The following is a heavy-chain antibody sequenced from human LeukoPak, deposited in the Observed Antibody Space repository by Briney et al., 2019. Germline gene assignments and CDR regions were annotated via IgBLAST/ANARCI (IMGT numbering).Heavy chain of an antibody. D-gene: IGHD5-12*01. CDR1: GFTFSSYA. V-gene: IGHV3-23*01. CDR3: ARADVDIVATIGGNWFDP. Sequence: PGGSLRLSCAASGFTFSSYAMSWVRQAPGKGLEWVSAISGSGGSTYYADSVKGRFTISRDNSKNTLYLQMNSLRAEDTAVYYCARADVDIVATIGGNWFDPWGQGTLVTVSS. CDR2: ISGSGGST. J-gene: IGHJ5*02.